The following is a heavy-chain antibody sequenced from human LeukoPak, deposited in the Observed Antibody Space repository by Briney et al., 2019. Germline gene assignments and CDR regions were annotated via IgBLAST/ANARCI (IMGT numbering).Heavy chain of an antibody. J-gene: IGHJ4*02. Sequence: HSGGSLRLSCAASGFTFSSYAMSWVRQAPGKGLEWVSGISGSGGSTYYADSVKGRFTISRDNAKNSLYLQMNSLRAEDTAVYYCAKDRRGGPRFDYWGQGTLVTVSS. CDR3: AKDRRGGPRFDY. D-gene: IGHD3-10*01. CDR2: ISGSGGST. CDR1: GFTFSSYA. V-gene: IGHV3-23*01.